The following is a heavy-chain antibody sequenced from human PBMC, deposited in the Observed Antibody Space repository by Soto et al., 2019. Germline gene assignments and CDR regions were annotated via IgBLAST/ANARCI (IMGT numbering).Heavy chain of an antibody. CDR2: ISYDGSNK. Sequence: GGSLRLSCAASGFTFSSYAMHWVRQAPGKGLEWVAVISYDGSNKYYADSVKGRFTISRDNSKNTLYLQMGSLRAEDMAVYYCARNTGYDILTGYYEVAFDIWGQGTMVTVSS. CDR1: GFTFSSYA. D-gene: IGHD3-9*01. V-gene: IGHV3-30*14. J-gene: IGHJ3*02. CDR3: ARNTGYDILTGYYEVAFDI.